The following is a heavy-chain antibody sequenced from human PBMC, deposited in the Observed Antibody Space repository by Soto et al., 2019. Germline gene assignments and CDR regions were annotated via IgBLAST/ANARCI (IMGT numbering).Heavy chain of an antibody. CDR3: VHHVTGGCFDV. V-gene: IGHV2-5*02. Sequence: QITLKESGPTVVKPTQTLTLTCNFSGFSLTTNGVGVGWIRQPPGKALEWLALIYWDDDRRYSPSLRIRLTISTDISKSHVVLTLTDMGPVDAATYFCVHHVTGGCFDVWGQGTRVTVSS. J-gene: IGHJ3*01. CDR2: IYWDDDR. CDR1: GFSLTTNGVG. D-gene: IGHD3-10*02.